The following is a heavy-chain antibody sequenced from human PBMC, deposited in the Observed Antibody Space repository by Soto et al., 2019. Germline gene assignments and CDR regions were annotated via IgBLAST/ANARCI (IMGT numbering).Heavy chain of an antibody. V-gene: IGHV4-4*02. D-gene: IGHD2-21*02. Sequence: SETLSLTCGVSGGTVAGSHWWSWVRQSPGRGLEWIGNVYHTGDTNFNPSLQSRVTFSVDKSNNQFSLRLTSVTAADTAVYFCAREIVTAGGNNYFDPWGPGTLVTVSS. CDR2: VYHTGDT. CDR1: GGTVAGSHW. J-gene: IGHJ5*02. CDR3: AREIVTAGGNNYFDP.